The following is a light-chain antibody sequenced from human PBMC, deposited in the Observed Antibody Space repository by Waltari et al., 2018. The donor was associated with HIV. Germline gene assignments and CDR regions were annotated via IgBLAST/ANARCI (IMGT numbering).Light chain of an antibody. CDR2: EDK. CDR3: QSDDSSNFWV. Sequence: NFMLTQPHSVSESPGKTVTISCTRSSGNIASNYVQWYQLRPGTSPTTVIYEDKQRPSWVPDRFSGSIDSSSNSASLTISGLKTEDEADYYCQSDDSSNFWVFGGGTKLTVL. V-gene: IGLV6-57*01. CDR1: SGNIASNY. J-gene: IGLJ3*02.